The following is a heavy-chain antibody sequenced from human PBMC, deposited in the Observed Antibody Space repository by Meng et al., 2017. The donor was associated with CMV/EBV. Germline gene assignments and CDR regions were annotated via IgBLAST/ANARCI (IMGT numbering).Heavy chain of an antibody. J-gene: IGHJ5*02. CDR3: ARRGGWFEP. V-gene: IGHV1-18*01. CDR2: ISAYNGNT. D-gene: IGHD3-16*01. CDR1: GYTFTSYG. Sequence: ASVKVSCKASGYTFTSYGISWVRQAPGQGLEWMGWISAYNGNTNYAQKLQGRVTISVDTSKNQFSLNLTSVTAADTAVYYCARRGGWFEPWGQGTLVTVSS.